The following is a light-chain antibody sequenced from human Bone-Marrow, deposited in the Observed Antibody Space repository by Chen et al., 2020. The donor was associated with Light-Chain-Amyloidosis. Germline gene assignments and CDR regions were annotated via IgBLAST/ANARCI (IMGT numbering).Light chain of an antibody. CDR3: CSYAGSNTPVV. CDR2: EAS. CDR1: SSDVGSYNL. V-gene: IGLV2-23*01. J-gene: IGLJ2*01. Sequence: QSALTQPASVSGSPGPSITISCTGTSSDVGSYNLVSWYQQYPGKSPKLMIYEASKRPSGVSHRFSGSKSGNTASLTISGLQAEDEADYYCCSYAGSNTPVVFGGGTKLTVL.